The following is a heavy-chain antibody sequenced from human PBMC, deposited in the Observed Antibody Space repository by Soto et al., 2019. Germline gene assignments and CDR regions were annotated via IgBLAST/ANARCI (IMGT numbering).Heavy chain of an antibody. CDR2: IYYSGST. V-gene: IGHV4-30-4*01. D-gene: IGHD3-22*01. Sequence: SETLSLTCTVSGGSISSGDYYWSWIRQPPGKGLEWIGHIYYSGSTYYNPSLKSRVTISVDTSKNQFSLKLSSVTAADTAVYYCARANNYYDSSGYPPNFDYWGQGTLVTVSS. CDR1: GGSISSGDYY. J-gene: IGHJ4*02. CDR3: ARANNYYDSSGYPPNFDY.